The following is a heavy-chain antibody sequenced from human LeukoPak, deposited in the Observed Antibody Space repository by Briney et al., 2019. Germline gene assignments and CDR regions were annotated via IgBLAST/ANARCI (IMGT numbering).Heavy chain of an antibody. CDR3: TRSRRDGNDY. J-gene: IGHJ4*02. V-gene: IGHV3-7*01. CDR1: GFTFSSSW. CDR2: INEDGSAK. D-gene: IGHD5-24*01. Sequence: GGSLRLSCAASGFTFSSSWMRWVRQAPGKGLEWVANINEDGSAKYYVDSVKGRFTISRDNAKRLLDLQVNSLRAEDTAVYYCTRSRRDGNDYWGQGTLVTVSS.